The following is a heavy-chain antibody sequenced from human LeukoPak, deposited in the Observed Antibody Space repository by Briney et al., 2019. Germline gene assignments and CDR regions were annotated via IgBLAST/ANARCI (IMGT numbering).Heavy chain of an antibody. CDR3: ARDVGVGYCSGGSCPMGY. Sequence: GASVKVSCKASGYTFTSYYMHWVRQAPGQGLEWMGWISAYNGNTNYAQKLQGRVTMTTDTSTSTAYMELRSLRSDDTAVYYCARDVGVGYCSGGSCPMGYWGQGTLVTVSS. CDR1: GYTFTSYY. V-gene: IGHV1-18*04. J-gene: IGHJ4*02. D-gene: IGHD2-15*01. CDR2: ISAYNGNT.